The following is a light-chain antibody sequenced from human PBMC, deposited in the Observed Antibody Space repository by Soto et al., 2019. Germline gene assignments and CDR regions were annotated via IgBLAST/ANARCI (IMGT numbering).Light chain of an antibody. J-gene: IGKJ4*01. V-gene: IGKV3-11*01. CDR3: QQRSNWPPLT. Sequence: PGERATLSCRASQYISTYLLWYQQKPGQAPRLLIYDASTRATGIPARFSGSGSGTDFTLTISSLEPEDFAVYYCQQRSNWPPLTFGGGTKVEIK. CDR2: DAS. CDR1: QYISTY.